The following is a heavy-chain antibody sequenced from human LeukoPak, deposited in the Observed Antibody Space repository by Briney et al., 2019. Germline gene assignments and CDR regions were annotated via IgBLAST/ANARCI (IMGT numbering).Heavy chain of an antibody. J-gene: IGHJ4*02. Sequence: GGSLRLSCAASGFTFNNYAMSWVRQAPGKGLEWVSSISSSSSYIYYADSVKGRFTISRDNAKNSLYLQMNSLRAEDTAVYYCARESLISLDYWGQGTLVTVSS. CDR3: ARESLISLDY. CDR1: GFTFNNYA. D-gene: IGHD3-16*01. V-gene: IGHV3-21*01. CDR2: ISSSSSYI.